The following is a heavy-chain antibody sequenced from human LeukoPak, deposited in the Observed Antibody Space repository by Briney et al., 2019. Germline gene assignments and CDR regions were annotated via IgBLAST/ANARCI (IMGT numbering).Heavy chain of an antibody. D-gene: IGHD6-13*01. CDR2: ISYDGSNK. CDR1: GFTFSSYG. Sequence: SLRLSCAASGFTFSSYGMHWVRQAPGKGLEWVAVISYDGSNKYYADSVKGRFAISRDNSKNTLYLQMNSLRAEDTAVYYCAKDVYHSSWYYYDIKGFDYWGQGTLVTVSS. CDR3: AKDVYHSSWYYYDIKGFDY. V-gene: IGHV3-30*18. J-gene: IGHJ4*02.